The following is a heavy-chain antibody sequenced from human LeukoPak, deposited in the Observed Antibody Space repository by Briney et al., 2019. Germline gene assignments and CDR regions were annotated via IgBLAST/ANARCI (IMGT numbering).Heavy chain of an antibody. Sequence: SETLSLTCAVCGGSFSGYYWSWIRQPPGKGLEWIGEINHSGSTNYNPSLKSRVTISVDTSKNQFSLKLSSVTAADTAVYYCARPWYSSSWYDYWGQGTLVTVSS. D-gene: IGHD6-13*01. CDR3: ARPWYSSSWYDY. CDR1: GGSFSGYY. J-gene: IGHJ4*02. V-gene: IGHV4-34*01. CDR2: INHSGST.